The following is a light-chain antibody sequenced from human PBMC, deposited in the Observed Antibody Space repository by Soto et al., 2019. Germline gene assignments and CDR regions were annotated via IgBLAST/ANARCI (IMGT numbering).Light chain of an antibody. CDR3: QQRNNWPPWT. V-gene: IGKV3-15*01. J-gene: IGKJ1*01. CDR1: QSVSSN. Sequence: EIVMTQSPATLSVSPGERATLSCRASQSVSSNLAWYQQKPGQAPRLLMYGASTRAAGIPDRFSGSGSGTEFTLTVSSLQCEDFAVYYWQQRNNWPPWTFGQGTKVEIK. CDR2: GAS.